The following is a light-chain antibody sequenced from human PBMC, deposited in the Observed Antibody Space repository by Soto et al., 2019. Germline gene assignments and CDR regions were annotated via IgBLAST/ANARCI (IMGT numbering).Light chain of an antibody. CDR1: NIGSKS. CDR3: QVWDTSSDHPGV. J-gene: IGLJ3*02. V-gene: IGLV3-21*02. Sequence: SYELTQPPSVSVAPGQTARTTCGGNNIGSKSVHWYQQKPGQAPVLVVYDGSDRPSGIPERFSGSNSGNTATLTISRVEAGDEADYYCQVWDTSSDHPGVFGGGTQLTVL. CDR2: DGS.